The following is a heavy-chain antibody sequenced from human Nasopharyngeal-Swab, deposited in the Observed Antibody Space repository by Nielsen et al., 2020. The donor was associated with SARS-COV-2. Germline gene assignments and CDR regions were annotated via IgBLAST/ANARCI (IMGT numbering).Heavy chain of an antibody. D-gene: IGHD3-3*01. Sequence: ASVKVSCKASGYTFTSYYLHWARQAPGQGLEWMGIINPTDGSTSYAQKFEGRVTMTRVTSTSTVYMELSRLRSDDAAVYYCARGTYYDVWSGYSSYYYMDVWGKRTTVTVSS. CDR2: INPTDGST. CDR1: GYTFTSYY. J-gene: IGHJ6*03. CDR3: ARGTYYDVWSGYSSYYYMDV. V-gene: IGHV1-46*01.